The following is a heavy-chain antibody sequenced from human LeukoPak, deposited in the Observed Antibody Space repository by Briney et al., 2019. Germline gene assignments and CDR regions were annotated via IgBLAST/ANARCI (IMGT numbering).Heavy chain of an antibody. CDR2: LYYSGST. J-gene: IGHJ4*02. D-gene: IGHD3-10*01. CDR3: ARRDRLGSSGYYFDN. V-gene: IGHV4-61*01. Sequence: SSETLSLTCTVSGGSVSSGRYYWSWIRRPPGKGLEWIGYLYYSGSTGYNPSLRSRVTMSVDTSNNHFFLKLSSVTGADTAVYYCARRDRLGSSGYYFDNWGPGTLVTVSS. CDR1: GGSVSSGRYY.